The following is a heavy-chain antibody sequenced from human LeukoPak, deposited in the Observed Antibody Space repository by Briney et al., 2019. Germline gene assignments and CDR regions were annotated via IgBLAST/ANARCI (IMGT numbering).Heavy chain of an antibody. CDR1: GFIFSDYY. CDR2: ISNRGSTI. Sequence: GGSLRLSCAASGFIFSDYYMSWIRQAPGKGLEWVSYISNRGSTIYYADSVKGRFTISRDNATNSLFLQMNSLRAEDTAVYYCANLNSLRIFYPGGPYYFDYWGQGTLVTVSS. V-gene: IGHV3-11*01. D-gene: IGHD2-8*01. CDR3: ANLNSLRIFYPGGPYYFDY. J-gene: IGHJ4*02.